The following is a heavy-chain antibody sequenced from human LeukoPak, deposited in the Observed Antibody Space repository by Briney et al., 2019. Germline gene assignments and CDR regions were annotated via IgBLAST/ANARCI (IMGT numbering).Heavy chain of an antibody. V-gene: IGHV4-59*08. D-gene: IGHD6-19*01. Sequence: SETLSLTCTVSGGSISSYYWSWIRQPPGKGLEWIGYIYYSGSINYNPSLKSRVTISVHTSKNQFSLKLNSVTAADTAVYYCARHGQWLNGYFDYWGQGTLVTVSS. CDR3: ARHGQWLNGYFDY. CDR1: GGSISSYY. J-gene: IGHJ4*02. CDR2: IYYSGSI.